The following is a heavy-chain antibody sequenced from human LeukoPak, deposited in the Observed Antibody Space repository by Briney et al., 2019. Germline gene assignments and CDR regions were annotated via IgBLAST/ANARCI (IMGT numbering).Heavy chain of an antibody. Sequence: PGGSLRLSCAASGFTFSSYGMHWVRQAPGKGLEWLAVIWYDGSNKYYADSVKGRFTISRDNSKNTLYLQMNSLRAEDTAVYYCARGLGSGSYFDYWGQGTLVTVSS. CDR2: IWYDGSNK. V-gene: IGHV3-33*01. J-gene: IGHJ4*02. CDR3: ARGLGSGSYFDY. CDR1: GFTFSSYG. D-gene: IGHD3-10*01.